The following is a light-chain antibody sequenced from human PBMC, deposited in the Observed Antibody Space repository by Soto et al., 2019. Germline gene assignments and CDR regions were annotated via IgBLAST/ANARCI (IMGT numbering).Light chain of an antibody. CDR1: KSNIGTSY. J-gene: IGLJ3*02. Sequence: QSVLTQPPSASGTPGQMVTISCSGSKSNIGTSYVYWYQQLPGTAPKLLIYSNNQRPSGVPDRFSGSKSGPSASLAISGLRSEDEADYFCAAWDDSLNGPGVFGGGTKLTVL. V-gene: IGLV1-47*01. CDR2: SNN. CDR3: AAWDDSLNGPGV.